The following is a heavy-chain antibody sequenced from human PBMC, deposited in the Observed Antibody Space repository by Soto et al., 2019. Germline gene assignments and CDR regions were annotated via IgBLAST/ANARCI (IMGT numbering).Heavy chain of an antibody. CDR2: IYYSGST. Sequence: SETLSLTCTVSGGSISSYYWSWIRQPPGKGLEWIGYIYYSGSTNYNPSLKSRVTISVDTSKNKFSLKLSSVTAADTAVYYCASTNWNYGGEGYWGQGTRVTV. J-gene: IGHJ4*02. CDR3: ASTNWNYGGEGY. CDR1: GGSISSYY. D-gene: IGHD1-7*01. V-gene: IGHV4-59*01.